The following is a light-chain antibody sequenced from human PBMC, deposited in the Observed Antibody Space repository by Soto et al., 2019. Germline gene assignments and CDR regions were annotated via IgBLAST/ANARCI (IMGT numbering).Light chain of an antibody. J-gene: IGKJ5*01. Sequence: DIVMTESPDSLPVSLGERATINCKSSQSVFSSSANKNCIAWYQQKSGQPPRLLIYWTSTRESGVPDRFRGSGSGTDFTLTISSLQAEDVATYYCQQYSGGITFGQGTRLDI. CDR2: WTS. CDR1: QSVFSSSANKNC. CDR3: QQYSGGIT. V-gene: IGKV4-1*01.